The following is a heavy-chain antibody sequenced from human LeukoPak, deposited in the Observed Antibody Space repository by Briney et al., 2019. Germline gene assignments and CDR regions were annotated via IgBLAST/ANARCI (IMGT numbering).Heavy chain of an antibody. CDR3: ARTSNYYDSSGYFDY. J-gene: IGHJ4*02. Sequence: SETLSLTCTVSGGSISSSSYYWGWIRQPPGKGLEWIGYIYYSGSTYYNPSLKSRVTISVDTSKNQFSLKLSSVTAADTAVYYCARTSNYYDSSGYFDYWGQGTLVTVSS. CDR1: GGSISSSSYY. D-gene: IGHD3-22*01. CDR2: IYYSGST. V-gene: IGHV4-31*03.